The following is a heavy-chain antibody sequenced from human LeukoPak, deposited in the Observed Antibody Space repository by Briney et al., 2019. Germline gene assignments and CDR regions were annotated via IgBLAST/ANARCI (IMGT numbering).Heavy chain of an antibody. D-gene: IGHD3-10*01. V-gene: IGHV4-61*02. J-gene: IGHJ4*02. CDR3: AREYGSGSSPRFDY. Sequence: SETLSPTCTVSGGSISSGSYYWSWIRQPAGKGLEWIGRIYTSGSTNYNPSLKSRVTISVDTSKNQFSLKLSSVTAADTAVYYCAREYGSGSSPRFDYWGQGTLVTVSS. CDR2: IYTSGST. CDR1: GGSISSGSYY.